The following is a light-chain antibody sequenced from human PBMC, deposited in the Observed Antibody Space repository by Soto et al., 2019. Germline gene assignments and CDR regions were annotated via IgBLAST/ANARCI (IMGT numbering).Light chain of an antibody. CDR2: EVS. CDR1: SSDVGGYNY. V-gene: IGLV2-14*01. Sequence: QPVLTQPASVSGSPGQSITISCTGTSSDVGGYNYVSWYQQHPGKAPKLMIYEVSNRPSGVSNRFSGSKSGKTASLTISGLQAEDEADYYCSSYTSSSPYVFGTGTKVTVL. J-gene: IGLJ1*01. CDR3: SSYTSSSPYV.